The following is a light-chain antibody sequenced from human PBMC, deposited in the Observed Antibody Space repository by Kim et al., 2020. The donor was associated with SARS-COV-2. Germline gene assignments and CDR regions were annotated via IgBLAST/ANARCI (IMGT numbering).Light chain of an antibody. Sequence: ATVGDTVTISCRGRDGVSHYLCWFKQKPRKAPKSLFYAASILQRGVPSKFRGSGSVTEFTLTLRSVQTEKFVTYYCQKYSSYTRTFGQGTRLEI. V-gene: IGKV1-16*02. CDR3: QKYSSYTRT. J-gene: IGKJ5*01. CDR1: DGVSHY. CDR2: AAS.